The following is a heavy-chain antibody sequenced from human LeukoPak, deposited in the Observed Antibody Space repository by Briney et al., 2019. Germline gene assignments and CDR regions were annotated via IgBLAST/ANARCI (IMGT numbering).Heavy chain of an antibody. Sequence: SSETLSLTCAVSGASISSYFWSWIRQPPGEGLECIGTIYYSGSTNYHPSLKSRVTISLDTSKNQFSLELRSVTAGDTAVYYCARKVGDLWGQGTLVTVSS. V-gene: IGHV4-59*01. CDR3: ARKVGDL. J-gene: IGHJ5*02. CDR1: GASISSYF. CDR2: IYYSGST. D-gene: IGHD3-10*01.